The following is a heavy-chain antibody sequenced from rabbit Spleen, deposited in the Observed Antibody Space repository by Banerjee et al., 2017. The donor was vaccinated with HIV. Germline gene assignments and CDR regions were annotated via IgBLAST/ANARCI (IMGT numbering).Heavy chain of an antibody. CDR1: GFSFSDGDV. CDR2: IDPVFRST. J-gene: IGHJ6*01. D-gene: IGHD8-1*01. CDR3: ARDGAGSSYFAL. V-gene: IGHV1S7*01. Sequence: QLEESGGGLVKPEGSLTLTCKASGFSFSDGDVMCWVRQAPGKGLEWIGYIDPVFRSTYYASWVNGRFTISSHNAQNTLYLQLNSLTAADTATYFCARDGAGSSYFALWGQGTLVTVS.